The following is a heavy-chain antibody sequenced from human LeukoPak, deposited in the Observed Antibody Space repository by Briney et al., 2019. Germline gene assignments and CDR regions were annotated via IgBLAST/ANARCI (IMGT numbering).Heavy chain of an antibody. Sequence: GGSLRLSCAASGFTFSDYYMSWIRQAPGKGLEWVSYISSSGSTIYYADSVKGRFTTSRDNSKNTLYLQMNSLRAEDTAVYYCAKDDYVWGSYRHFDYWGQGTLVTVSS. CDR3: AKDDYVWGSYRHFDY. D-gene: IGHD3-16*02. V-gene: IGHV3-11*01. J-gene: IGHJ4*02. CDR2: ISSSGSTI. CDR1: GFTFSDYY.